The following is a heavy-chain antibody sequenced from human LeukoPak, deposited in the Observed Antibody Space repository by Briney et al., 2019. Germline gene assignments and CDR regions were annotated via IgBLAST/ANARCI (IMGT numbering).Heavy chain of an antibody. D-gene: IGHD6-19*01. CDR2: IASDGGVK. J-gene: IGHJ4*02. Sequence: GKSLRLSCVTSTFTFNNHGMHWVRQAPGKGLEWVAVIASDGGVKHYANSVKGRFVLFRDDSKNTLYLQMNNLIVDDTAVYYCLREATWGQWYFDHWGQGTPVTVSS. CDR1: TFTFNNHG. CDR3: LREATWGQWYFDH. V-gene: IGHV3-30*03.